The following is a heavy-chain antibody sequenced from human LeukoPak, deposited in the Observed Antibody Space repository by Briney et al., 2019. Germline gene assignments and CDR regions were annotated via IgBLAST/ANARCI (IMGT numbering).Heavy chain of an antibody. CDR1: GFTFSSYG. Sequence: PGGSLRLSCAASGFTFSSYGMSWVRQVPGKGLEWVSGINWNGGSTGYADSVKGRFTISRDNAKNSLYLQMNSLRAEDTALYYCAREGSVSSGWYYYFDYWGQGTLVTVSS. CDR3: AREGSVSSGWYYYFDY. D-gene: IGHD6-19*01. CDR2: INWNGGST. J-gene: IGHJ4*02. V-gene: IGHV3-20*04.